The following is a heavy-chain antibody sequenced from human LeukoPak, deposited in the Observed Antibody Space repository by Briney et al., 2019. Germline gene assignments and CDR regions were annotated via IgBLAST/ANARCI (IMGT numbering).Heavy chain of an antibody. Sequence: SETLSLICAVYGGSFSGYYWSWIRQPPGKGLEWIGEINHSGSTNYNPSLKSRVTISVDTSKNQSSLKLSSVTAADTAVYYCARAPGSGYYYGGLDYWGQGTLVTVSS. CDR3: ARAPGSGYYYGGLDY. CDR1: GGSFSGYY. J-gene: IGHJ4*02. CDR2: INHSGST. D-gene: IGHD3-22*01. V-gene: IGHV4-34*09.